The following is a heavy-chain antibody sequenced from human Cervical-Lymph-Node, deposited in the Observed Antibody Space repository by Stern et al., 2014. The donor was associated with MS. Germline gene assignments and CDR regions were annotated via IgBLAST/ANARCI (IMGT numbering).Heavy chain of an antibody. CDR1: GYSLTSHS. V-gene: IGHV1-46*01. CDR3: ARSLQYCGSTTCYFYGMDV. Sequence: VQLVESGAEVKEPGASVTVSCKASGYSLTSHSMHWVRQAPGQGLEWMAIIDPRSGSATYAQKFQDRVTMTRDTSTSTVHMEVSSLRSDDTAVYYCARSLQYCGSTTCYFYGMDVWGQGTAVTVSS. D-gene: IGHD2-2*01. J-gene: IGHJ6*02. CDR2: IDPRSGSA.